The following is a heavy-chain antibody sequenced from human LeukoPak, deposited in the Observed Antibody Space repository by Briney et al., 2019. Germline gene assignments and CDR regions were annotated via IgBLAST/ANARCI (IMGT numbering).Heavy chain of an antibody. CDR3: AGRRITGTTYYFDY. D-gene: IGHD1-20*01. J-gene: IGHJ4*02. CDR2: IYTSGST. V-gene: IGHV4-4*07. Sequence: PSETLSLTCTVSGGSISSYYWSWMRQPAGKGLEWIGRIYTSGSTNYNPSLKSRVTMSVDTSKNQFSLKLSYVTAADTAVDYCAGRRITGTTYYFDYWGQGTLVTVSS. CDR1: GGSISSYY.